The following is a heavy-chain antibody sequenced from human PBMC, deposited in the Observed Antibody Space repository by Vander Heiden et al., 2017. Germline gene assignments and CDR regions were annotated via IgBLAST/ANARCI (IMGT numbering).Heavy chain of an antibody. Sequence: VQLVESGGGVVQPGRSLRLSCAASGFTFSSYGMHWVRQAPGKGLEWVAVIWYDGSNKYYADSVKGRFTISRDNSKNTLYLQMNSLRAEDTAVYYCARDSHYYDSSGYYYDWGQGTLVTVSS. CDR2: IWYDGSNK. V-gene: IGHV3-33*01. J-gene: IGHJ4*02. CDR1: GFTFSSYG. D-gene: IGHD3-22*01. CDR3: ARDSHYYDSSGYYYD.